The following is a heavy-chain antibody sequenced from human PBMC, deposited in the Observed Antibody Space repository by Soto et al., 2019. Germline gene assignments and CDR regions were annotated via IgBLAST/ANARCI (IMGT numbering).Heavy chain of an antibody. CDR3: ARGGGVGVAGSAAFDM. V-gene: IGHV1-2*02. J-gene: IGHJ3*02. CDR2: INPATGAA. Sequence: QLHLVQSGAVVKKPGASVTVSCSASGYPVTAYYMHWVRQAPGRGLEWMGGINPATGAAKYTQTFQGRVTMTRATSPSTVFMELSGLTSEDPAVFYGARGGGVGVAGSAAFDMWGQGTLVTVSS. D-gene: IGHD3-3*01. CDR1: GYPVTAYY.